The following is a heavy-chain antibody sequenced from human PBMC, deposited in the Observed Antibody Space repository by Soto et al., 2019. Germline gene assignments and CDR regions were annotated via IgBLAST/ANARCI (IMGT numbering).Heavy chain of an antibody. D-gene: IGHD4-17*01. CDR1: GGNIRNYY. CDR2: IYYSGST. CDR3: ARDRNGDYGPDYYGMDV. J-gene: IGHJ6*02. V-gene: IGHV4-59*01. Sequence: SETMPLPSSVSGGNIRNYYCRWIRKKPGKGLEWIGYIYYSGSTNYNPSLKSRVTISVDTSKNQFSLKLSSVTAADTAVYYCARDRNGDYGPDYYGMDVWGQGTTVTVSS.